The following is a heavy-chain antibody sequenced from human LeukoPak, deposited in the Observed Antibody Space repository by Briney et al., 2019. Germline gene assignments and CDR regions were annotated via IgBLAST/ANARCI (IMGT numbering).Heavy chain of an antibody. CDR1: GYTFSGCY. D-gene: IGHD3-22*01. CDR2: INYNSGAT. J-gene: IGHJ4*02. V-gene: IGHV1-2*02. CDR3: ARALRYDDSSGYYAY. Sequence: GASVKVSCKGSGYTFSGCYMHWVRQAPGQGLEWMGWINYNSGATNYAQALQGRVTMTRDTSITIFYMELSSLRSDDTAVYYCARALRYDDSSGYYAYWGQGTLVTVSS.